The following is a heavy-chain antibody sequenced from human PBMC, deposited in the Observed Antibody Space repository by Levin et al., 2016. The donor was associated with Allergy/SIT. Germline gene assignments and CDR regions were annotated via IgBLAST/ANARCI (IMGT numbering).Heavy chain of an antibody. V-gene: IGHV1-18*01. CDR2: ITGYNGNT. CDR3: ARTGMVKTYYYYMDV. CDR1: GYTFTNYG. Sequence: ASVKVSCKASGYTFTNYGISWVRQAPGQGLEWMGWITGYNGNTNSAQRFQGRVTMTTDTSTSTAYMELRSLRSDDTAVYYCARTGMVKTYYYYMDVWGKGTTVTVSS. D-gene: IGHD2-8*01. J-gene: IGHJ6*03.